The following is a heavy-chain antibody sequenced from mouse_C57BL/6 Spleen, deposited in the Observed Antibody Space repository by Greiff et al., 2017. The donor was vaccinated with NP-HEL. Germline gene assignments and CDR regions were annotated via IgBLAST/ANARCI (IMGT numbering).Heavy chain of an antibody. CDR1: GYTFTEYT. Sequence: QVHVKQSGAELVKPGASVKLSCKASGYTFTEYTIHWVKQRSGQGLEWIGWFYPGSGSIKYNENFKAKATLNADKSSSTVYMELSRLTSEDSAVYFCARHEGGGGYYVFDYWGQGTTLTVSS. CDR3: ARHEGGGGYYVFDY. CDR2: FYPGSGSI. J-gene: IGHJ2*01. V-gene: IGHV1-62-2*01. D-gene: IGHD2-3*01.